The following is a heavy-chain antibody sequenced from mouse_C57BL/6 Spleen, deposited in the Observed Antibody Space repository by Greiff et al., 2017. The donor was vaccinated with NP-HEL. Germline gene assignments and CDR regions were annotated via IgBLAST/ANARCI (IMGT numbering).Heavy chain of an antibody. V-gene: IGHV1-61*01. J-gene: IGHJ4*01. CDR2: IYPSDSET. CDR1: GYTFTSYW. Sequence: VQLQQPGAELVRPGSSVKLSCKASGYTFTSYWLVWVKQRPGQGLAWIGNIYPSDSETHYTQKFKDKATLTVDKSSSTAYMQLSSLTSEDSSVYYCARGGDGLRDAMDYWGQGTSGTVSS. CDR3: ARGGDGLRDAMDY. D-gene: IGHD1-1*01.